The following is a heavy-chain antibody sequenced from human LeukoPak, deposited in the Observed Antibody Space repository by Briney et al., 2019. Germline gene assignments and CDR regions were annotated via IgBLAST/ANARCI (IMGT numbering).Heavy chain of an antibody. V-gene: IGHV1-2*02. CDR2: INPNSGGS. D-gene: IGHD3-22*01. Sequence: ASVKVSCKASGYTFTGYYMHWVRQAPGQGLEWMGWINPNSGGSNYAQKFQGRVTMTRDTSISTAYMELSRLRSDDTAVYYCARGLDYYDSSGISDYWGQGTLVTVSS. CDR1: GYTFTGYY. CDR3: ARGLDYYDSSGISDY. J-gene: IGHJ4*02.